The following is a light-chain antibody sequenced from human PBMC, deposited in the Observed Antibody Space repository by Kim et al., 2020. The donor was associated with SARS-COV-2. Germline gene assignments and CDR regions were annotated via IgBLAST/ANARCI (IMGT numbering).Light chain of an antibody. V-gene: IGLV1-40*01. CDR2: GNS. Sequence: QRVTISCTGSSSNSGAGYDVHWYQQLPGTAPKLLIYGNSNRPSGVPDRFSGSKSGTSASLAITGLQAEDEADYYCQSYDGSLSGSVFGGGTQLTVL. J-gene: IGLJ3*02. CDR1: SSNSGAGYD. CDR3: QSYDGSLSGSV.